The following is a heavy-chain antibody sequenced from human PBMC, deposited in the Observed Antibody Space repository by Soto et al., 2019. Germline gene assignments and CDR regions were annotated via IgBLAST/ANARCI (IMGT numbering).Heavy chain of an antibody. D-gene: IGHD3-3*01. CDR3: AMEQGMVIFGVVTPYGMDV. J-gene: IGHJ6*02. CDR1: RFTFSRYW. CDR2: IKQDGSEK. V-gene: IGHV3-7*03. Sequence: PGGSLRLSCAASRFTFSRYWMSWVRQAPGKGLEWVATIKQDGSEKYYVDSVKGRFTISRDNAKNSLYLQMNSLRAEDTAVYYCAMEQGMVIFGVVTPYGMDVWGQGTMVTVSS.